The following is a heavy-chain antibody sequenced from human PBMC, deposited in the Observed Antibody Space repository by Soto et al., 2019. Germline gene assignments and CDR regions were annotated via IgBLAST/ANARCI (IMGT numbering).Heavy chain of an antibody. Sequence: ASETLSLTCTVSGGSINSSGYYWGWIRQPPGKGLEWIGSIYYSGSTYYNPSLKSRVTISVDTSKNQFSLKLSSVTAADTAVYYCASPTKGAFDIWGQGTMVTVSS. J-gene: IGHJ3*02. CDR3: ASPTKGAFDI. CDR1: GGSINSSGYY. V-gene: IGHV4-39*01. CDR2: IYYSGST.